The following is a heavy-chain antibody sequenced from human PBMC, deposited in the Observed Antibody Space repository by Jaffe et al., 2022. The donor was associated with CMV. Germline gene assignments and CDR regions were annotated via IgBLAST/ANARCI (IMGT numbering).Heavy chain of an antibody. CDR3: ARYSVLQGYYDSNDPHFDY. CDR1: GGSISSSSYY. V-gene: IGHV4-39*01. J-gene: IGHJ4*02. D-gene: IGHD3-22*01. CDR2: IYYSGST. Sequence: QLQLQESGPGLVKPSETLSLTCTVSGGSISSSSYYWGWIRQPPGKGLEWIGSIYYSGSTYYNPSLKSRVTISVDTSKNQFSLKLSSVTAADTAVYYCARYSVLQGYYDSNDPHFDYWGQGTLVTVSS.